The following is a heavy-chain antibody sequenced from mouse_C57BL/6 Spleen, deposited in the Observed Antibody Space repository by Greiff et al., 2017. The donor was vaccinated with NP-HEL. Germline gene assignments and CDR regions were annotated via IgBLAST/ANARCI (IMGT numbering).Heavy chain of an antibody. J-gene: IGHJ1*03. CDR1: GYAFSSSW. CDR2: IYPGDGDT. D-gene: IGHD1-1*01. CDR3: ARAITTVVAPYFDV. V-gene: IGHV1-82*01. Sequence: QVQLQQSGPELVKPGASVKISCKASGYAFSSSWMNWVKQRPGKGLEWIGRIYPGDGDTNYNGKFKGKATLTADKSSSTAYMQLSSLTSEDSAVYFCARAITTVVAPYFDVWGTGTTVTVSS.